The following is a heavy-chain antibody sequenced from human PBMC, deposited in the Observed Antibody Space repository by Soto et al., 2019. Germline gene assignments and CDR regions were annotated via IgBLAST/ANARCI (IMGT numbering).Heavy chain of an antibody. D-gene: IGHD1-7*01. CDR3: ARNTAGTNDWFDP. CDR1: GGTFSSYA. Sequence: SVKVSCKASGGTFSSYAISWVRQAHGQGLEWMGGIIPIFGTANYAQKFQGRVTITADESTSTAYMELSSLRSEDTAVYYCARNTAGTNDWFDPWGQGTLVTVSS. CDR2: IIPIFGTA. J-gene: IGHJ5*02. V-gene: IGHV1-69*13.